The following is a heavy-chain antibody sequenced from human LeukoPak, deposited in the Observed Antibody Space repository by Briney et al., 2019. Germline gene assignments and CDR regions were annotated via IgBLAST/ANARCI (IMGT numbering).Heavy chain of an antibody. D-gene: IGHD1-14*01. V-gene: IGHV3-48*03. Sequence: GGSLGLSCAASGFXFSSYEMNWVRQAPGKGLEWVSYISSSGSIIYYADSVKGRFTISRDNAKNSLYLQMNSLRAEDTAVYYCARGGLPKPFDYWGRGNLVTVSS. CDR3: ARGGLPKPFDY. CDR1: GFXFSSYE. J-gene: IGHJ4*02. CDR2: ISSSGSII.